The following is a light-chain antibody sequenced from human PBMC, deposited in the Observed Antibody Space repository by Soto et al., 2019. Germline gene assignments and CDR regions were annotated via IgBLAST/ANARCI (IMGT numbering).Light chain of an antibody. CDR3: SSYTSSSTPYV. J-gene: IGLJ1*01. CDR1: SSDFGGYNY. CDR2: DVS. V-gene: IGLV2-14*03. Sequence: QSALTQPASVSGSPGQSITISCTGTSSDFGGYNYVSWYQQHPGKAPKLMISDVSNRPSGVSNRFSGSKSGNTASLTISGLQAEDEADYFCSSYTSSSTPYVFGTGTKVTVL.